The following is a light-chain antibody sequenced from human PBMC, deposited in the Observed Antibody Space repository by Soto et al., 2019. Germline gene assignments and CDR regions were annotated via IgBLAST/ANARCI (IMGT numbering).Light chain of an antibody. CDR2: GAS. J-gene: IGKJ1*01. CDR1: QSVSSN. CDR3: QQYNNWPQT. Sequence: PASVSGSPGERATLSCRASQSVSSNLAWYQQKPGQAPRLLIYGASTRATGIPARFSGSGSGTEFTLTISSLQSEDFAVYYCQQYNNWPQTFGQGTKVDIK. V-gene: IGKV3-15*01.